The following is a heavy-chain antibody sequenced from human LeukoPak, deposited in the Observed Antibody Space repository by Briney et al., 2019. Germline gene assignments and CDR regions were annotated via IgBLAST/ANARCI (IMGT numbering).Heavy chain of an antibody. CDR1: GGSISSSNW. J-gene: IGHJ5*01. Sequence: PSGTLSLTCAVSGGSISSSNWWSWVRQPPGKGLEWIGEIYHSGSTNYNPSLKSRVTISVDTSKNQFSLKLSSVTAADTAVYYCARAPSYSSGWFGYWGQGSLVTVSS. CDR3: ARAPSYSSGWFGY. V-gene: IGHV4-4*02. CDR2: IYHSGST. D-gene: IGHD6-19*01.